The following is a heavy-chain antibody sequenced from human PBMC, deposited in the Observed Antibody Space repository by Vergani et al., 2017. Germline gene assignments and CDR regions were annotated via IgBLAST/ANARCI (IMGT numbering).Heavy chain of an antibody. CDR1: CAALKDFY. Sequence: QVQLQESGPGLVKPSETLSLTCTVSCAALKDFYWSWFRQPPWKGLEWIGYVYYTGSTTYNPSLKSRVTISVDTSNNQFSLRMTSLTAADTAIYYCARDRDLYCRSTTSCHNWFDPWGQGSLVTVSS. V-gene: IGHV4-59*01. CDR3: ARDRDLYCRSTTSCHNWFDP. J-gene: IGHJ5*02. CDR2: VYYTGST. D-gene: IGHD2/OR15-2a*01.